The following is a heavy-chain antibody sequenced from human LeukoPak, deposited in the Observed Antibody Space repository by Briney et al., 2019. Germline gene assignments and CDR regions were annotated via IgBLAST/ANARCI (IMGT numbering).Heavy chain of an antibody. CDR3: ARGFDGYPFGWWFDP. CDR2: VRADGSTT. V-gene: IGHV3-74*01. CDR1: GFTLSTYW. Sequence: QSGGSLRLSCVVSGFTLSTYWMHWVRQAPGKGRVWVSCVRADGSTTIHADSVKGRFTISRDNGINTVYLQMNSLRAEDTAVYYCARGFDGYPFGWWFDPWGQGTLVTVSS. D-gene: IGHD5-24*01. J-gene: IGHJ5*02.